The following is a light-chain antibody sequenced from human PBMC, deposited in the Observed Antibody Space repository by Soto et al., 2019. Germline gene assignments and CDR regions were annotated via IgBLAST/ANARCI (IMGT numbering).Light chain of an antibody. Sequence: QSVLTQPPSVSGAPGQRDTISCTGSSSNIGAGYDVHWYQQLPGTAPKLLIYGNSNRPSGVPDRFSGSKSGTSASLAITGLQAEDEADYYCQSYDSSLSVLYVFGTGTKVTVL. CDR3: QSYDSSLSVLYV. CDR1: SSNIGAGYD. V-gene: IGLV1-40*01. J-gene: IGLJ1*01. CDR2: GNS.